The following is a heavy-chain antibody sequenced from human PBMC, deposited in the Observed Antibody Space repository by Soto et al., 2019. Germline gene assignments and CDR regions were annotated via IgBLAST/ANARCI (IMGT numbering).Heavy chain of an antibody. Sequence: VGSLRLSCAASGFTFGTYTMNWVRQAPGKGLEWVSYISSDSANIYYADSVRGRFTISRDNAKDSLYLQMYSLREEDTAVYYYVRDILYNWFDPWGPGTLVTVSS. CDR1: GFTFGTYT. CDR3: VRDILYNWFDP. D-gene: IGHD3-9*01. V-gene: IGHV3-48*02. CDR2: ISSDSANI. J-gene: IGHJ5*02.